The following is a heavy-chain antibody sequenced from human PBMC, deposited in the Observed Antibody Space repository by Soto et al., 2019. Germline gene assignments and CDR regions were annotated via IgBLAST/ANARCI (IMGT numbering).Heavy chain of an antibody. CDR2: ISSSSSYI. Sequence: EVQLVESGGGLVKPGGSPRLSCAASGFTFSSYSMNWVRQAPGKGLEWVSSISSSSSYIYYADSVKGRFTISRDNAKNSLYLQMNSLRAEDTAVYYCARGSSGWNHHFQHWGQGTLVTVSS. V-gene: IGHV3-21*01. D-gene: IGHD6-19*01. CDR1: GFTFSSYS. J-gene: IGHJ1*01. CDR3: ARGSSGWNHHFQH.